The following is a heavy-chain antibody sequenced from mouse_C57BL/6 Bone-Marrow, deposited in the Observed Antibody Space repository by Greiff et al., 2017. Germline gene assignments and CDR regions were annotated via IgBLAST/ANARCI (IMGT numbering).Heavy chain of an antibody. D-gene: IGHD2-5*01. CDR3: TRDSNYWFAY. CDR2: ISSGGDYI. J-gene: IGHJ3*01. CDR1: GFTFSSYA. V-gene: IGHV5-9-1*02. Sequence: EVKLMESGEGLVKPGGSLKLSCAASGFTFSSYAMSWVRQTPEKRLEWVAYISSGGDYIYYADTVKGRFTISRDNARNTLYLQMSSLKSEDTAMYYCTRDSNYWFAYWGQGTLVTVSA.